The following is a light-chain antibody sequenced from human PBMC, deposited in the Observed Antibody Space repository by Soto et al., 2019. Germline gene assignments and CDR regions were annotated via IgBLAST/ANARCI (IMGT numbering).Light chain of an antibody. CDR3: QKSDHLPL. CDR1: QDIGNS. J-gene: IGKJ3*01. V-gene: IGKV1-33*01. Sequence: DIQMTQSPPSLSAYVGDRVTITCQASQDIGNSLNWFQHKPGKAPNLVIYDASNLEIGVPSKFSGSGSGTDFTFTISSLRPEDIATYYCQKSDHLPLFGPGTIVESK. CDR2: DAS.